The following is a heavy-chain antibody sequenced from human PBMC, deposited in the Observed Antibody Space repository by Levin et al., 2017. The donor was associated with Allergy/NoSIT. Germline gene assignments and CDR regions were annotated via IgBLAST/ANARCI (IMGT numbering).Heavy chain of an antibody. Sequence: GESLKISCAASGFTFSSYGMHWVRQAPGKGLEWVAVISYDGSNKYYADSVKGRFTISRDNSKNTLYLQMNSLRAEDTAVYYCAKPIYPIAAAGTNYYYYYGMDVWGQGTTVTVSS. J-gene: IGHJ6*02. V-gene: IGHV3-30*18. CDR2: ISYDGSNK. CDR3: AKPIYPIAAAGTNYYYYYGMDV. D-gene: IGHD6-13*01. CDR1: GFTFSSYG.